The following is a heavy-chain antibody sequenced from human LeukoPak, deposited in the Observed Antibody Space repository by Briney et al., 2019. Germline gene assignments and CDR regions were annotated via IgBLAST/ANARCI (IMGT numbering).Heavy chain of an antibody. Sequence: GGSLRLSCAASGFTFSSYSMNWVRQAPGKGLEWVSYISSSSDIIYYADSVKGRFAISRDNAKNSLCLQMNSLRAEDTAVYYCAREVGPADYWGQGTLVTVSS. CDR1: GFTFSSYS. J-gene: IGHJ4*02. D-gene: IGHD2-15*01. CDR2: ISSSSDII. V-gene: IGHV3-48*01. CDR3: AREVGPADY.